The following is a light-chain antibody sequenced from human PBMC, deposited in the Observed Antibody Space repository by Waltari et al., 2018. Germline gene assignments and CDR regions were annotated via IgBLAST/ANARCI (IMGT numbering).Light chain of an antibody. CDR1: NSNVGATS. CDR2: GNN. J-gene: IGLJ2*01. CDR3: ATWDDRLTAV. Sequence: QSILTQPPSASGTPGRTVTISCSGSNSNVGATSVCWYQQLPGPAPKLLIVGNNQRPSGVPDRFSGSKSGTSASLAIRGLRSEDEADYYCATWDDRLTAVFGGGTKLTVL. V-gene: IGLV1-47*01.